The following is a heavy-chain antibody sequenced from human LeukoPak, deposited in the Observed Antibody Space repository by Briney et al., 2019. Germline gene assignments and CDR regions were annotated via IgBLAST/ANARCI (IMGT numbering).Heavy chain of an antibody. CDR3: ARERYYYDSSGYFAGHFDY. D-gene: IGHD3-22*01. Sequence: GGSLRLSWAASGFTVSSNYMSWVRQAPGRGLEWVSVIYSGGSTYYADSVKGRFTISRDNSKNTLYLQMNSLRAEDTAVYYCARERYYYDSSGYFAGHFDYWGQGTLVTVSS. V-gene: IGHV3-66*01. J-gene: IGHJ4*02. CDR1: GFTVSSNY. CDR2: IYSGGST.